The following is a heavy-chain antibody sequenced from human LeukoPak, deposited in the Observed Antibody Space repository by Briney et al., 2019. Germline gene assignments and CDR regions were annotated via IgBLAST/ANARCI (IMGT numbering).Heavy chain of an antibody. D-gene: IGHD2-8*01. V-gene: IGHV3-23*01. J-gene: IGHJ4*02. Sequence: GGSLRLSCAASGFTFSNYAMSWVRQAPGKGLEWVSAISGSGGSTYYADSVKGRLTISRDNSKNSLYLQMNSLRAEDTAVYYCARALIGYYFDYWGQGTLVTVSS. CDR2: ISGSGGST. CDR1: GFTFSNYA. CDR3: ARALIGYYFDY.